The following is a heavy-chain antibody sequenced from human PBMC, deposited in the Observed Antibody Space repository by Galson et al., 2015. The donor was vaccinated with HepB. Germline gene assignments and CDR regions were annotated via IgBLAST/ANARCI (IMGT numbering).Heavy chain of an antibody. CDR3: AKEPRPRAAPWYFDL. Sequence: SLRLSRAASGFAFSDYGMHWVRQPPGKVLEWVAVIAHTGTVQYYADSVRGRFTVSRDNSKNTMYLQLNRARPEDAGLYYCAKEPRPRAAPWYFDLWGRGTLVTVSS. CDR2: IAHTGTVQ. J-gene: IGHJ2*01. CDR1: GFAFSDYG. D-gene: IGHD3-10*01. V-gene: IGHV3-30*18.